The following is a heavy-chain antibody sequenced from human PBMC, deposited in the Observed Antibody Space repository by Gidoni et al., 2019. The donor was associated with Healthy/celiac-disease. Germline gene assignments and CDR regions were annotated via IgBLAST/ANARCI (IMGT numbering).Heavy chain of an antibody. J-gene: IGHJ4*02. Sequence: EVQLVESGGGLVQPGGSLRLSCAASGFTFSSYSMNWVRQAPGKGLEWVSYISSSSSTIYYADSVKGRFTISRDNAKNSLYLQMNSLRDEDTAVYYCARVLSGLVITFSDYWGQGTLVTVSS. CDR1: GFTFSSYS. V-gene: IGHV3-48*02. D-gene: IGHD3-22*01. CDR2: ISSSSSTI. CDR3: ARVLSGLVITFSDY.